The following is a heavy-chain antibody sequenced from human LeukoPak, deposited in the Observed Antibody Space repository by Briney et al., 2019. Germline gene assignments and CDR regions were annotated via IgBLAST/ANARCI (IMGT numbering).Heavy chain of an antibody. D-gene: IGHD6-6*01. CDR2: IYSGGAT. J-gene: IGHJ4*02. CDR1: GFTVSSNY. V-gene: IGHV3-66*01. CDR3: ARDPPAVAANTYG. Sequence: GGSLRPSCAASGFTVSSNYMRWVRQAPGKGLEWVSLIYSGGATFYADAVKGRFTISRDGSKNTLYLQMNSLRAEDTAVYYCARDPPAVAANTYGWGQGTLVTVSS.